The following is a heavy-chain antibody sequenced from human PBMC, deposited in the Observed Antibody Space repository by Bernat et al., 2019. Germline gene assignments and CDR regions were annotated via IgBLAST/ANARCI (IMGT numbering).Heavy chain of an antibody. Sequence: QVQLVESGGGLVKPVGSLRLSCAASGFTFSDYYMSWIRQAPGKGLYWVSYISSSSSYTNYADSVKGRFTISRDNAKNSLYLQMNSLRAEDTAVYYCARGTSTSAPYMDVWGKGTTVTVSS. J-gene: IGHJ6*03. V-gene: IGHV3-11*05. CDR3: ARGTSTSAPYMDV. CDR1: GFTFSDYY. CDR2: ISSSSSYT.